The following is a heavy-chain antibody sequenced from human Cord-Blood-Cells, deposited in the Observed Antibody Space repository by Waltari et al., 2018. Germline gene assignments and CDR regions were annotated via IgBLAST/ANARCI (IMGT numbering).Heavy chain of an antibody. D-gene: IGHD6-13*01. CDR2: INHSGST. J-gene: IGHJ4*02. CDR1: GGSFSGYY. CDR3: ARHAWDSSTFFDY. Sequence: QVQLQQWGAGLLKPSETLSLPCAVYGGSFSGYYWIWIRQPPGKGLEWIGEINHSGSTNYNPSLKSRVTISVDTSKNQFSLKLSSVTAADTAVYYCARHAWDSSTFFDYWGQGTLVTVSS. V-gene: IGHV4-34*01.